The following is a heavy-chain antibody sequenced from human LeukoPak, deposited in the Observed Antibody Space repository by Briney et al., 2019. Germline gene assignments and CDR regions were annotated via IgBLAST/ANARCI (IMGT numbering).Heavy chain of an antibody. D-gene: IGHD3-10*01. V-gene: IGHV3-21*04. J-gene: IGHJ4*02. CDR1: GFTVSSYS. CDR3: ARGTYYYGSGSPI. Sequence: GGSLRLSCAASGFTVSSYSMNWVRQAPGKGLEWVSSISSGSYVYYADSVKGRFTISRVNAKNSLYLQMNSLRAEDTAVYYCARGTYYYGSGSPIWGQGTLVTVSS. CDR2: ISSGSYV.